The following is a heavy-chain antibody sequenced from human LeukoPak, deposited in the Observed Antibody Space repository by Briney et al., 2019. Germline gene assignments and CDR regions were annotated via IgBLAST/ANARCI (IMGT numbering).Heavy chain of an antibody. J-gene: IGHJ3*02. D-gene: IGHD6-19*01. V-gene: IGHV3-21*01. CDR1: GFTFSSYS. CDR3: ARDSSGWTTGAFDI. Sequence: PGGSLRLSCAASGFTFSSYSMNWVRQAPGEGLEWVSSISSSSSYIYYADSVKGRFTISRDNAKNSLYLQMNSLRAEDTAVYYCARDSSGWTTGAFDIWGQGTMVTVSS. CDR2: ISSSSSYI.